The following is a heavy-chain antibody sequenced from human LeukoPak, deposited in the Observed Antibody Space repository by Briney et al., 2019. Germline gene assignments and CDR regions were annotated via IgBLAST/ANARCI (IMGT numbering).Heavy chain of an antibody. Sequence: GGSLRLSCAASGFIFSSYAMGWVRQAPGRGLEWVSGISDSGGSTFYADSVKGRFTISRDNSKDTLYLQMNSLRAEDTAVYYCAKTPYSGNYGQAFDIRGQGTMVTVSS. V-gene: IGHV3-23*01. D-gene: IGHD1-26*01. CDR1: GFIFSSYA. J-gene: IGHJ3*02. CDR2: ISDSGGST. CDR3: AKTPYSGNYGQAFDI.